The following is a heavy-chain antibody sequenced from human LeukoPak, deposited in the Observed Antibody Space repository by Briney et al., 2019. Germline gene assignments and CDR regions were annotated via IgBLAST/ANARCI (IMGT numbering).Heavy chain of an antibody. D-gene: IGHD1-26*01. Sequence: PSETLSLTCAVSGASISGSGYYWGWIRQPPGKGLEWIGNTYYSGSTYYNASLQSRVTISIDTSKNQFSLRLNSVTAADTAMYYCAESGGYGLIDYWGQGTLVTVSS. CDR1: GASISGSGYY. J-gene: IGHJ4*02. V-gene: IGHV4-39*01. CDR3: AESGGYGLIDY. CDR2: TYYSGST.